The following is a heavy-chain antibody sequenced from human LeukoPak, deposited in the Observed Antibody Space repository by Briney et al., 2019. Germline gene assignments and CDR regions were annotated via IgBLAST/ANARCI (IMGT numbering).Heavy chain of an antibody. CDR2: INQDGRAK. CDR1: GFTFSNYW. Sequence: GGSLRLSCAASGFTFSNYWMSWVRQAPGKGLEWVGNINQDGRAKYYVDSVKGRFTISRDNAKNTLYLQMNSLRAEDTAVYYCATEAGYDSSGSPDYWGQGTLVTVSS. CDR3: ATEAGYDSSGSPDY. D-gene: IGHD3-22*01. J-gene: IGHJ4*02. V-gene: IGHV3-7*04.